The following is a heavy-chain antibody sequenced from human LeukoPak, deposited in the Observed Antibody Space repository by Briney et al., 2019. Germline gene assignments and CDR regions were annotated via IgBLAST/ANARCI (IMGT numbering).Heavy chain of an antibody. CDR1: GFTFSNYD. CDR2: VIGSGSST. J-gene: IGHJ3*02. CDR3: AKDSWSFHDAFDI. V-gene: IGHV3-23*01. Sequence: PGGSLRLSCAASGFTFSNYDMSWVRRAPGKGLEWVSTVIGSGSSTYYADSVKGRYTISRDNSKSTLYLHMDSLRAEDTALYYCAKDSWSFHDAFDIWGQGTMVTVSS. D-gene: IGHD2-21*01.